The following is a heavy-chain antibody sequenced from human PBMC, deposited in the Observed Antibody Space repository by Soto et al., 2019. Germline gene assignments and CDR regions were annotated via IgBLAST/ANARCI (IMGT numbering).Heavy chain of an antibody. CDR3: GRESGLGGVAGFDY. J-gene: IGHJ4*02. CDR2: ISTTGDT. V-gene: IGHV3-13*04. D-gene: IGHD1-26*01. Sequence: EVQLVESGGGLVQPGGSLRLSCAASGFTFSSYDMHWVRQVTGKGLEWVSAISTTGDTYYAGSVKGRFTIARENAKNSLYLQMNGLRAGDTAVYYCGRESGLGGVAGFDYWGQGTLVTVSS. CDR1: GFTFSSYD.